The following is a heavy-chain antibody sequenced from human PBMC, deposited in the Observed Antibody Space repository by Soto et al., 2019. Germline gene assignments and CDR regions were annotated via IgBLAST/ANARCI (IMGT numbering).Heavy chain of an antibody. CDR3: ASSHDSSGYYYMDY. J-gene: IGHJ4*02. D-gene: IGHD3-22*01. V-gene: IGHV3-33*08. Sequence: TGGSLRLSCAASGFTFSCYGMHWVRQAPGKGLEWVAVIWYDGSNKYYADSVKGRFTISRDNSKNTLYLQMNSLRAEDTAVYYCASSHDSSGYYYMDYWGQGTLVTVSS. CDR2: IWYDGSNK. CDR1: GFTFSCYG.